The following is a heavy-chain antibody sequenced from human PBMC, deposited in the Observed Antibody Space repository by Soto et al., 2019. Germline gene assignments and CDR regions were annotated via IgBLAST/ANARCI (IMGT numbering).Heavy chain of an antibody. CDR1: GGSIRSYY. CDR2: LYYGGSA. J-gene: IGHJ4*02. Sequence: QVQLQESVPGLVKSSETLSLTCTVSGGSIRSYYWTWIRQPPGRGLEWIWHLYYGGSANYNPSLKRRVTISMDTSKNQFSLRLTSVTAADTAVYYCAGEGALATFGVVWGQGTRVTVSS. D-gene: IGHD3-3*01. CDR3: AGEGALATFGVV. V-gene: IGHV4-59*01.